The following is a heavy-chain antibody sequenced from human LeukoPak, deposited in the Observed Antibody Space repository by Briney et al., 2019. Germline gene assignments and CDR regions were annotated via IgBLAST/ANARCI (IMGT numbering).Heavy chain of an antibody. D-gene: IGHD1-26*01. V-gene: IGHV3-73*01. Sequence: GGSLRLSCAASGFTFSGSAIHWVRQSSGKGLEWVGQIDKKDKGYATATAYAASVKGRFTISRDDSINTAYLQMKSLKTEDTALYYCTRDSGTYNWYDPWGQGTLVTVSS. CDR1: GFTFSGSA. J-gene: IGHJ5*02. CDR2: IDKKDKGYATAT. CDR3: TRDSGTYNWYDP.